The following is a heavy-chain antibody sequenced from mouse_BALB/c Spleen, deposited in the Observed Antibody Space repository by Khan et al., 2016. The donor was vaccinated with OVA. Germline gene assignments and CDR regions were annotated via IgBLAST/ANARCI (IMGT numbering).Heavy chain of an antibody. Sequence: VQLKQSGAELARPGASVKLSCAASGYTFTSNTMHWVKQRPGQGLEWIGYINPRSGYTNYNQKFQDKATLTADKSSSTAYLQLSSLTSEDSAVYYCARRTTGYAMDYWGQGTSVIVSS. CDR3: ARRTTGYAMDY. J-gene: IGHJ4*01. D-gene: IGHD2-14*01. CDR1: GYTFTSNT. CDR2: INPRSGYT. V-gene: IGHV1-4*01.